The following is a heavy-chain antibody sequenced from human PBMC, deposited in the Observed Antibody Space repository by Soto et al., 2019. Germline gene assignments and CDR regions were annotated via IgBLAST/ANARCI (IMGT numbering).Heavy chain of an antibody. CDR3: AKDPKLGITGYFDY. J-gene: IGHJ4*02. V-gene: IGHV3-30*18. D-gene: IGHD7-27*01. Sequence: GGSLRLSCVASGFTFNIYWMHWVRQAPGKGLEWVAVISYDGSNKYYADSVKGRFTISRDNSKNTLYLQMNSLRAEDTAVYYCAKDPKLGITGYFDYWGQGTLVTVSS. CDR2: ISYDGSNK. CDR1: GFTFNIYW.